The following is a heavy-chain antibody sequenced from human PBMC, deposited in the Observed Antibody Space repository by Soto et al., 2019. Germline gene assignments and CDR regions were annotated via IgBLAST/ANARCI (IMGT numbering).Heavy chain of an antibody. CDR1: GGTFSSYA. CDR2: IIPIFGTA. Sequence: SVKVSCKASGGTFSSYAISWVRQAPGQGLEWMGGIIPIFGTANYAQKFQGRVTITADESTSTAYMELSSLRAEDTAVYYCAKGSYDSSGYYLFPFDYWGQGTLVTVSS. D-gene: IGHD3-22*01. J-gene: IGHJ4*02. CDR3: AKGSYDSSGYYLFPFDY. V-gene: IGHV1-69*13.